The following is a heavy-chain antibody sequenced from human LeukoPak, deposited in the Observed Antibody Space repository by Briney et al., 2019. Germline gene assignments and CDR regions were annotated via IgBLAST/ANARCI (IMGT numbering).Heavy chain of an antibody. CDR2: IYSGGST. V-gene: IGHV3-53*01. Sequence: PGGSLRLSCAASGFTFSDSSMSWIRQAPGKGLEWVSVIYSGGSTYYADSVKGRFTISRDNSKNTLYLQMNSLRAEDTAVYYCARGCSSTSCYGFDYWGQGTLVTVSS. CDR1: GFTFSDSS. D-gene: IGHD2-2*01. CDR3: ARGCSSTSCYGFDY. J-gene: IGHJ4*02.